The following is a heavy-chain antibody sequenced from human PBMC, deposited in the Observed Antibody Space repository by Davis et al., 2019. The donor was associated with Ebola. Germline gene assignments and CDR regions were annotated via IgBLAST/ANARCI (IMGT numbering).Heavy chain of an antibody. V-gene: IGHV1-18*01. D-gene: IGHD3-9*01. J-gene: IGHJ6*02. CDR1: GYTFTSYG. Sequence: ASVKVSCKASGYTFTSYGISWVRQAPGQGLEWMGWISAYNGNTNYAQKLQGRVTMTTDTSTSTAYMELRSLRSDDTAVYYCARSGLTTFEGYYYYGMDVWGQGTTVTVSS. CDR3: ARSGLTTFEGYYYYGMDV. CDR2: ISAYNGNT.